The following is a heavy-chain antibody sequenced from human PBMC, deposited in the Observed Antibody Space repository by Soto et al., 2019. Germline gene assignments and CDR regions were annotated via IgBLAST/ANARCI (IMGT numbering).Heavy chain of an antibody. CDR1: SCSISSGSYY. J-gene: IGHJ3*02. V-gene: IGHV4-39*01. D-gene: IGHD3-22*01. CDR2: IYYSGST. Sequence: PSETLSLTCTVSSCSISSGSYYWDWIRQPPGKGLEWIGNIYYSGSTNYNPSLESRVTISVDTSKNQFSLKLSSVTAADTAVYYCARQTDSYYTFDAFDIWGQGTMVTVSS. CDR3: ARQTDSYYTFDAFDI.